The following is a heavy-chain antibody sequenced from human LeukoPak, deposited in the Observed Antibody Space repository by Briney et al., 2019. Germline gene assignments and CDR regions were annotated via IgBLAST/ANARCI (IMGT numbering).Heavy chain of an antibody. J-gene: IGHJ3*02. CDR2: IIPIFGTA. CDR1: GGTFSSYA. Sequence: SVKVSCKASGGTFSSYAISWVRQALGQGLEWMGGIIPIFGTANYAQKLQGRVTMTTDTSTSTAYMELRSLRSDDTAVYYCARDLPSYYDFWSGPSGHAFDIWGQGTMVTVSS. CDR3: ARDLPSYYDFWSGPSGHAFDI. D-gene: IGHD3-3*01. V-gene: IGHV1-69*05.